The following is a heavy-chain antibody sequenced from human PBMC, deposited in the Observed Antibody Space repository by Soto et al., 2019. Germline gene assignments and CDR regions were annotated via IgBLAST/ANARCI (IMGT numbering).Heavy chain of an antibody. Sequence: VGSLRLSCAASGFTFSSCGMHWVRQAPGKGLEWVAAISNDGSNKYYADSVKGRFTISRDNSKNTLYLQMNSLRAEDTAVYYCAKEWVYESRVWFFDYWGQGTLVTVSS. V-gene: IGHV3-30*18. D-gene: IGHD3-22*01. J-gene: IGHJ4*02. CDR2: ISNDGSNK. CDR1: GFTFSSCG. CDR3: AKEWVYESRVWFFDY.